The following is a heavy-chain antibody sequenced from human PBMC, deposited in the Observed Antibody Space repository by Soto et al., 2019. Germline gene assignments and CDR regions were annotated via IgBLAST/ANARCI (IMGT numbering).Heavy chain of an antibody. V-gene: IGHV3-74*01. J-gene: IGHJ4*02. CDR3: ARALFGSDEY. CDR1: GFTFSSAW. D-gene: IGHD3-3*01. Sequence: EVQLVESGGGLVQPGGSLRVSGAASGFTFSSAWMHWVRQAPGKGLVWVSRINPDGGITTYADSVKGRFTISRDNAKTTVYLQMNSLRVEDTAMYFCARALFGSDEYWGQGTLVTVSS. CDR2: INPDGGIT.